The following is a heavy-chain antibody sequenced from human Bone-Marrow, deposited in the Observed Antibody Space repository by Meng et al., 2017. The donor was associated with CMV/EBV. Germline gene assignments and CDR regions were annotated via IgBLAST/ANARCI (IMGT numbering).Heavy chain of an antibody. J-gene: IGHJ4*02. CDR2: ISYDGSNK. D-gene: IGHD5-18*01. CDR1: GFTFSADG. V-gene: IGHV3-30*19. CDR3: ARKSSGYSYDH. Sequence: GGSLRLSCVASGFTFSADGMHWVRQPPGKGLEWVAVISYDGSNKYYADSVKGRFTISRDNSKNTLYLQMNSLRAEDTAVYYCARKSSGYSYDHWGQGTLVTVSS.